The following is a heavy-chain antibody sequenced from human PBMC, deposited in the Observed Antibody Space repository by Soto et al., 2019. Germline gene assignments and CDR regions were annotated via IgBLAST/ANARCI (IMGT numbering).Heavy chain of an antibody. CDR2: FDPEDGET. V-gene: IGHV1-24*01. CDR1: GYTLTELS. CDR3: ATDLERSEGLYYFDY. Sequence: GASVKVSCKVSGYTLTELSMHWVRQAPGKGLEWMGGFDPEDGETIYAQKFQGRVTMTEDTSTDTAYMELSSLRSEDTAVYYCATDLERSEGLYYFDYWGQGTLVTVSS. J-gene: IGHJ4*02. D-gene: IGHD3-16*01.